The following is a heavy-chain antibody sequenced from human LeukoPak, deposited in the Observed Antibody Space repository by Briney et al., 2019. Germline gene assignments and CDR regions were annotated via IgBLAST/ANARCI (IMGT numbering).Heavy chain of an antibody. V-gene: IGHV4-31*03. CDR1: GGSTSSGGYY. Sequence: PSETLSLTCTVSGGSTSSGGYYWSWIRQHPGKGLEWIGYIYYSGNTYYNPSLRSRVTISVDTSKNQFSLKLSSVTAADTAVYYCARSTHREDRVRGVIIVNWFDPWGRGTLVTVSS. CDR2: IYYSGNT. J-gene: IGHJ5*02. CDR3: ARSTHREDRVRGVIIVNWFDP. D-gene: IGHD3-10*01.